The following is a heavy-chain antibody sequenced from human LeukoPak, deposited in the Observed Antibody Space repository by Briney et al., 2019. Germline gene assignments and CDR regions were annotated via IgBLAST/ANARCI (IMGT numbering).Heavy chain of an antibody. D-gene: IGHD2-15*01. CDR3: GRGTYVVAKLYYHFLYMDV. CDR1: GGTFSSYA. CDR2: IIPIFGTA. J-gene: IGHJ6*03. Sequence: SVKVSCKASGGTFSSYAINWVRQAPGQGLEWMGGIIPIFGTANYAQKFQGRVTITTDESTSTAYLELNSLRSDDAAIYYCGRGTYVVAKLYYHFLYMDVWGKGTAVTVSS. V-gene: IGHV1-69*05.